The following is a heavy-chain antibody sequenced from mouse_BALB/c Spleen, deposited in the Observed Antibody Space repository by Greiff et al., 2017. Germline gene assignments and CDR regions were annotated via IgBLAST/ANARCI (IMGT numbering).Heavy chain of an antibody. J-gene: IGHJ1*01. CDR2: IYPGDGST. CDR3: ARGRSFDV. CDR1: GYTFTSYY. Sequence: QVQLKESGPELVKPGASVKMSCKASGYTFTSYYIHWVKQRPGQGLEWIGWIYPGDGSTKYNEKFKGKTTLTADKSSSTAYMLLSSLTSEDSAIYFCARGRSFDVWGAGTTVTVSS. V-gene: IGHV1S56*01.